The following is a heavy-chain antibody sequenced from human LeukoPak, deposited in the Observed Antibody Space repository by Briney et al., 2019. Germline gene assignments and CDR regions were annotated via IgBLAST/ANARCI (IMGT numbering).Heavy chain of an antibody. V-gene: IGHV4-59*01. CDR1: GGSIRSSY. Sequence: PSETLSLTCTVSGGSIRSSYWSWIRQPPGKGLECVGYMYYSGSTKYNPSLKSRVTMSVDTSQNQFSLKLSSVTAADTAVYHCARVSVSGYGYYYFDYWGQGTLVTVSS. CDR3: ARVSVSGYGYYYFDY. J-gene: IGHJ4*02. CDR2: MYYSGST. D-gene: IGHD5-12*01.